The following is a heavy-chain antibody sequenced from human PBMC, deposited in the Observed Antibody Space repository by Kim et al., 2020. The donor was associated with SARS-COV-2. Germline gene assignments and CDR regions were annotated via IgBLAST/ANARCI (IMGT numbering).Heavy chain of an antibody. CDR1: GGPITNYY. D-gene: IGHD1-26*01. CDR2: IYDSESV. CDR3: ARSGYYYKSEFDY. Sequence: SETLSLTCTVSGGPITNYYWSWIRQPPGKRLEWIGYIYDSESVTYNPSLKSRVTMSVDSSKNQFSLRLTSVTAADSAMYYCARSGYYYKSEFDYWGQG. V-gene: IGHV4-4*09. J-gene: IGHJ4*02.